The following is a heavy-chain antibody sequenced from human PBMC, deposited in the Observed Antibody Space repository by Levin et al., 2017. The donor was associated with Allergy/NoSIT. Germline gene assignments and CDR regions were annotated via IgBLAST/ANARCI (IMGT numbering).Heavy chain of an antibody. D-gene: IGHD4/OR15-4a*01. J-gene: IGHJ4*02. CDR2: LSYDSNSQ. CDR1: GFTFSNYA. CDR3: ARSDRSNWCPDY. Sequence: GESLKISCTTSGFTFSNYAIHWVRQAPGKGLEWVALSYDSNSQYYVDSVKGRFTISRDNSKNTLSLHMSSLTPEDTAVYYCARSDRSNWCPDYWGQGALVTVSS. V-gene: IGHV3-30-3*01.